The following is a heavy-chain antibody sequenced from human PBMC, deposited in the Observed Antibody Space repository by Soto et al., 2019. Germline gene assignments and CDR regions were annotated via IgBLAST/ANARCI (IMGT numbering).Heavy chain of an antibody. CDR2: INHSGST. CDR3: ARGRGSMGYQLLCRSYFDY. J-gene: IGHJ4*02. V-gene: IGHV4-34*01. CDR1: GGSFSGYY. Sequence: PSETLSLTCAVYGGSFSGYYWSWIRQPPGKGLEWIGEINHSGSTNYNPSLKSRVTISVDTSKNQFSLKLSSVTAADTAVYYCARGRGSMGYQLLCRSYFDYWGQGTLVTVSS. D-gene: IGHD2-2*01.